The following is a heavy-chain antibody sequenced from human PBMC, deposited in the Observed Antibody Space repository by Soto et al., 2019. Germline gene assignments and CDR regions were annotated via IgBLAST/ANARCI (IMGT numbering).Heavy chain of an antibody. J-gene: IGHJ6*02. CDR1: GGSISSYY. CDR2: IYYSGST. V-gene: IGHV4-59*01. D-gene: IGHD1-26*01. CDR3: ARDKVGATGVDYYYYGMDV. Sequence: SETLSLTCTVSGGSISSYYWSWIRQPPGKGLEWIGYIYYSGSTNYNPSLKSRVTISVDTSKNQFSLKLSSVTAADTAVYYCARDKVGATGVDYYYYGMDVWGQGTTVTVSS.